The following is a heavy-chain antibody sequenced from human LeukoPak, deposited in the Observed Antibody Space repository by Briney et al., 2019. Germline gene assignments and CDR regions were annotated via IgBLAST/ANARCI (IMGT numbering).Heavy chain of an antibody. D-gene: IGHD2-8*01. V-gene: IGHV3-20*04. Sequence: GGSLRLSCAASGFSFDDYGMSWVRQAPGKGLEWVSGINWNGGNTGYADSVKGRFTISRDNVKNSLYLQMNSLRAEDTALYYCARAPGVRYYYYMDVWGKGTTVTVSS. CDR2: INWNGGNT. CDR1: GFSFDDYG. J-gene: IGHJ6*03. CDR3: ARAPGVRYYYYMDV.